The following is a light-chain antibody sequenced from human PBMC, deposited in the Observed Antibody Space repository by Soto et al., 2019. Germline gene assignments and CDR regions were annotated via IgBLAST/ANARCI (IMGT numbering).Light chain of an antibody. Sequence: QSVLTQPPSASGNPGQRVTISCSGSSSNIETNTVNWYQQLPGTAPKLLIYSNDQRPSGVPDRFSGSKSGTSASLAISGLQSEDEADYYCAAWDDSLNSAVFGGGTQLTVL. CDR1: SSNIETNT. CDR2: SND. V-gene: IGLV1-44*01. J-gene: IGLJ7*01. CDR3: AAWDDSLNSAV.